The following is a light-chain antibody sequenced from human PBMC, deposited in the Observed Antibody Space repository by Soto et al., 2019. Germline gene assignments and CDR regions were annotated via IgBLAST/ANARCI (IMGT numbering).Light chain of an antibody. CDR2: EAS. J-gene: IGKJ1*01. Sequence: EIGLTQSPATLALSPGERATLSCRASQSINNYLAWYQQRPGQAPRLLIYEASNRATGIPARFSGGGSGTDFTLTISSLEPEDFAVYYCQQRSNWWTFGQGTKVDTK. CDR1: QSINNY. V-gene: IGKV3-11*01. CDR3: QQRSNWWT.